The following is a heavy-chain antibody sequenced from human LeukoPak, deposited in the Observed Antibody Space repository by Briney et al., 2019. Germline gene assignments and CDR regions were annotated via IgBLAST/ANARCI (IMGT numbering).Heavy chain of an antibody. V-gene: IGHV3-7*01. D-gene: IGHD3-16*01. CDR3: ARDRIGGEEY. CDR2: IKEDGSEK. Sequence: PGGSLRLSCSASGFSFDDFGMSWVRQGPGKGLEWVANIKEDGSEKDYVDSVKGRFNISRDNAKNSLYLQMSSLRAEDTAVYFCARDRIGGEEYWGQGTLVTVSS. J-gene: IGHJ4*02. CDR1: GFSFDDFG.